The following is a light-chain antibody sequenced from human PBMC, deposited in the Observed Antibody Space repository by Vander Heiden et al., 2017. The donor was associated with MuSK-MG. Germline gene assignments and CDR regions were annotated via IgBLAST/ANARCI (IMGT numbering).Light chain of an antibody. CDR2: ESS. CDR3: CSFAGGLTWV. Sequence: QSALTQPASESGSPGQSITISCTGTSSDVGAYNFVSWFQQHPGKAPKLMIYESSKRPSGVSNRFSGSKSGNTASLTISGLQADDEADYYCCSFAGGLTWVFGGGTKLTVL. V-gene: IGLV2-23*01. CDR1: SSDVGAYNF. J-gene: IGLJ3*02.